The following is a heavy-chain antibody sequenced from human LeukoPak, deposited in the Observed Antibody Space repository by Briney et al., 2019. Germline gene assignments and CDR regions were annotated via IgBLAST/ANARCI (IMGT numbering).Heavy chain of an antibody. V-gene: IGHV1-8*01. J-gene: IGHJ3*02. CDR3: ARNVGDGGYLDAFDI. D-gene: IGHD4-23*01. CDR1: GYTFTNYE. Sequence: GASVKVSCKASGYTFTNYEINWVRQGTGQGLEWPGWMNPSSGNTGYAQKFQGRVTMTRDTSISTAYMELSSLRSEDTAVYYCARNVGDGGYLDAFDIWGQGTMVTVSS. CDR2: MNPSSGNT.